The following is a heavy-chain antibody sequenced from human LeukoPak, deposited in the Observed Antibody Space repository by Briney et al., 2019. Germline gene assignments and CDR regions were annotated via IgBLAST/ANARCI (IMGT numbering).Heavy chain of an antibody. D-gene: IGHD5-18*01. V-gene: IGHV3-33*01. CDR1: GFTFSSHG. CDR3: ARDPQHSMDV. CDR2: IWYDGSNK. Sequence: GGSLRLFCVGSGFTFSSHGMHWVRQAPGKGLEWVAVIWYDGSNKYYADSVKGRFTISRDDSKNTLYLQMNSLRAEDTAVYYCARDPQHSMDVWGQGTTVTVSS. J-gene: IGHJ6*02.